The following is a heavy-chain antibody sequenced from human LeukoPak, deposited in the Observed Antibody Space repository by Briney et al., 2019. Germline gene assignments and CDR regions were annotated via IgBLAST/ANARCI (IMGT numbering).Heavy chain of an antibody. V-gene: IGHV3-30*04. D-gene: IGHD3-16*01. Sequence: GGSLSLSCAASGFTFSNYAMHWVRQAPGKGLEWVAVISYDGRNQYYADSVKGRFTVSRDNSKSTLYLQMNSLRGEDTAVYNCARYGGFLDYWGQGTLVTVSS. CDR1: GFTFSNYA. J-gene: IGHJ4*02. CDR3: ARYGGFLDY. CDR2: ISYDGRNQ.